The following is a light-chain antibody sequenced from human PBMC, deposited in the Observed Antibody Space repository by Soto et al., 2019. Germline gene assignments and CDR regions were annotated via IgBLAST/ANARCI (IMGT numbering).Light chain of an antibody. Sequence: DIHMTQSPSAMSASVGHIFTITCRASQGINNHLVWFQQRPGKVPRRLIFGAYNLQSGVPSRFSGSGSGTELTLTISGLKPEDFAIYYCLQHNSYTITLGQGTRLEIK. CDR3: LQHNSYTIT. J-gene: IGKJ5*01. V-gene: IGKV1-17*03. CDR1: QGINNH. CDR2: GAY.